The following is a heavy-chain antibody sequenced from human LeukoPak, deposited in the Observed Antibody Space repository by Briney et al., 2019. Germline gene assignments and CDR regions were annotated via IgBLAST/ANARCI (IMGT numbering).Heavy chain of an antibody. CDR1: GGSISSGGYS. J-gene: IGHJ5*02. CDR3: ARDNKFQYCSITSCYVSNWFDP. CDR2: IYHSGST. D-gene: IGHD2-2*01. Sequence: SETLSLTCAVSGGSISSGGYSWSWIRQPPGKGLEWLGYIYHSGSTYYNPSLKSRVTISVDRSKNQFSLKLSSVTAADTAVYYCARDNKFQYCSITSCYVSNWFDPWGQGTLVTVSS. V-gene: IGHV4-30-2*01.